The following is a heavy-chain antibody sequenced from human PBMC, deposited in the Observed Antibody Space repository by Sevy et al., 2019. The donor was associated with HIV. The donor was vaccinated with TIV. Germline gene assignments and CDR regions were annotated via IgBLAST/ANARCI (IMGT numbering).Heavy chain of an antibody. Sequence: GGSLRLSCAASGFTFSSYAMHWVRQAPGKGLEWVAVISYDGSNKNYADSVKGRFTISRDNSKNTLYLQMNSLRAEDTAVYYCARGGDYDFWSGYYKVGGMDYWGQGTLVTVSS. CDR3: ARGGDYDFWSGYYKVGGMDY. D-gene: IGHD3-3*01. V-gene: IGHV3-30-3*01. CDR1: GFTFSSYA. CDR2: ISYDGSNK. J-gene: IGHJ4*02.